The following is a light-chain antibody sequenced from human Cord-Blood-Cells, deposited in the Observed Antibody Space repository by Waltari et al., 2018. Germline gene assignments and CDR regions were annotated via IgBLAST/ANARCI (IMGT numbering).Light chain of an antibody. CDR3: AAWDDSLNGRV. J-gene: IGLJ3*02. CDR1: SSNIGSNT. V-gene: IGLV1-44*01. Sequence: QRVTISCSGSSSNIGSNTVNWYQQLPGTAPKLLIYSNNQRPSGVPDRFSGSKSGTSAPLAISGLQSEDEADYYCAAWDDSLNGRVFGGGTKLTVL. CDR2: SNN.